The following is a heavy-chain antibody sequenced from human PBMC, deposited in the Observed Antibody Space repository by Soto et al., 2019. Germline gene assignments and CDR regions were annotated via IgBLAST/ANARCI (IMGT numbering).Heavy chain of an antibody. J-gene: IGHJ4*02. CDR1: GFTFSAYA. CDR2: IYGHGAVI. CDR3: AKDVISGDGFWHMDH. V-gene: IGHV3-23*01. D-gene: IGHD2-21*02. Sequence: GWSLRLSCAAPGFTFSAYAMTWVRQATGKGLESVSVIYGHGAVIQYADSVRGRFTISRDNSKNTRYLQMNSRRAEDTAVYYCAKDVISGDGFWHMDHWGQGTLFATSS.